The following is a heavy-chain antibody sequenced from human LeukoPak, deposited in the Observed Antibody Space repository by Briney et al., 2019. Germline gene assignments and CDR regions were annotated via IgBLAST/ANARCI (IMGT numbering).Heavy chain of an antibody. Sequence: ASVKVSCKASGCTFTDYYMHWVRQAPGQGLEWMGWINPNSGGTNYGQSYQGRVNITRDTSISTAYTELSRLSSDDTGVYYCARDLTGRSDYWGQGTLVTVSS. CDR1: GCTFTDYY. D-gene: IGHD3-9*01. J-gene: IGHJ4*02. CDR2: INPNSGGT. V-gene: IGHV1-2*02. CDR3: ARDLTGRSDY.